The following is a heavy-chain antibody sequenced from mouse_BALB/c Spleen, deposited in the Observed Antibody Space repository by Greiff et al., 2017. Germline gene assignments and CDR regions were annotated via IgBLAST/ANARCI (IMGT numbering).Heavy chain of an antibody. J-gene: IGHJ4*01. CDR3: ARESPRAMDY. CDR2: INPSTGYT. Sequence: VQLQQSGAELAKPGASVKMSCKASGYTFTSYWMHWVKQRPGQGLEWIGYINPSTGYTEYNQKFKDKATLTADKSSSTAYMQLSSLTSEDSAVYYCARESPRAMDYWGQGTSVTVSS. V-gene: IGHV1-7*01. CDR1: GYTFTSYW.